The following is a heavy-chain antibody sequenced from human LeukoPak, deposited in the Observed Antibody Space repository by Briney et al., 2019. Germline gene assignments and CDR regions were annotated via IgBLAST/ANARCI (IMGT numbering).Heavy chain of an antibody. CDR1: GGSISSSSYY. CDR3: ARVYCSGGSCYSTNAYYYYYYMDV. D-gene: IGHD2-15*01. CDR2: IYYSGST. J-gene: IGHJ6*03. Sequence: SETLSLTCTVSGGSISSSSYYWGWIRQPPGKGLEWIGSIYYSGSTPYNPSLKSRVTISVDTSKNQFSLKLSSVTAADTAVYYCARVYCSGGSCYSTNAYYYYYYMDVWGKGTTVTVSS. V-gene: IGHV4-39*07.